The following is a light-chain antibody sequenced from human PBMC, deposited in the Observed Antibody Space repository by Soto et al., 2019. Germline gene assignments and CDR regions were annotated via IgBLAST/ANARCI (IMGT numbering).Light chain of an antibody. V-gene: IGLV2-23*02. CDR2: EVS. CDR3: CSYAGSSTSLYV. J-gene: IGLJ1*01. Sequence: QSVLTQPASVSGSPGQSITISCTGTSSDVGSYNLVSWYQQHPGKAPKLMIYEVSKRPSGVFNRFSGSKSGNTASLTISGLQAEDEADYYCCSYAGSSTSLYVFGTGTKVTVL. CDR1: SSDVGSYNL.